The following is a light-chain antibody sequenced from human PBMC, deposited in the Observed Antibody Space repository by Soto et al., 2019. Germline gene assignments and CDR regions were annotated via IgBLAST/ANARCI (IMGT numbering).Light chain of an antibody. J-gene: IGKJ5*01. V-gene: IGKV3-20*01. CDR1: QSVRSN. CDR3: QQYGSSPRT. CDR2: GAS. Sequence: EIVMTQSPATLSVSPGERATLSCRARQSVRSNLAWYQQKPGQAPRLLIYGASSRATGIPDRFSGSGSGTDFTLTISRLEPEDFAVYYCQQYGSSPRTFGQGTRLEIK.